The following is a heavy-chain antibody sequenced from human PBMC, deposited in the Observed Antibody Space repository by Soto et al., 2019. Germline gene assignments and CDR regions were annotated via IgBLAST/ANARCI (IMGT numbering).Heavy chain of an antibody. D-gene: IGHD3-22*01. CDR3: ARGGVYYDSSGYHWALDI. J-gene: IGHJ3*02. Sequence: GESLKISCKGSGYSFTSYWIGWVRQMPGKGLEWMGIIYPGDSDTRYSPSFQGQVTISADKSISTAYLQWSSLKASDTAMYYCARGGVYYDSSGYHWALDIWGQGTRVTVSS. CDR1: GYSFTSYW. CDR2: IYPGDSDT. V-gene: IGHV5-51*01.